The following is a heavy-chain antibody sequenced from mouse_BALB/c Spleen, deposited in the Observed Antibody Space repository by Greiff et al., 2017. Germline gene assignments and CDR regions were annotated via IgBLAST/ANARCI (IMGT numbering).Heavy chain of an antibody. D-gene: IGHD1-1*01. J-gene: IGHJ3*01. Sequence: QVQLKESGAELVRPGASVTLSCKASGYTFTDYEMHWVKQTPVHGLEWIGVIDPEAGGTAYNQQFKGRATLTADKSSSTAYMELRSLTSEDSAVYYCTRVSYGSSQFAYWGQGTLVTVSA. CDR2: IDPEAGGT. V-gene: IGHV1-15*01. CDR1: GYTFTDYE. CDR3: TRVSYGSSQFAY.